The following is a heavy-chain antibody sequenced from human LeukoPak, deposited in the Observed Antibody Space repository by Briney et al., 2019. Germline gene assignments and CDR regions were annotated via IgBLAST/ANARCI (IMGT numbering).Heavy chain of an antibody. D-gene: IGHD4-17*01. CDR1: GYSFTRSA. V-gene: IGHV7-4-1*02. CDR3: ARSQTYGDHPPFDY. Sequence: ASVKVSCKASGYSFTRSAMNWVRQAPGQGLEWMGWINTNTGNPTYAQGFTGRFVFSLDTSVSTAYIQISSLKTEDTAVYFCARSQTYGDHPPFDYWGQGTLVTVSS. CDR2: INTNTGNP. J-gene: IGHJ4*02.